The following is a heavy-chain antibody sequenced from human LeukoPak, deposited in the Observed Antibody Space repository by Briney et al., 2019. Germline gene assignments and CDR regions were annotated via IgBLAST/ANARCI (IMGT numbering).Heavy chain of an antibody. CDR1: GFIFDDYA. CDR3: AKDIYGDYGRPGFDY. D-gene: IGHD4-17*01. Sequence: GRSLRLSCAASGFIFDDYAMHWVRQAPGKGLEWVSGISWNSGSIGYADSVKGRFTISRDNAKNSLYLQMNSLRAEDMALYYCAKDIYGDYGRPGFDYWDQGTLVTVSS. CDR2: ISWNSGSI. V-gene: IGHV3-9*03. J-gene: IGHJ4*02.